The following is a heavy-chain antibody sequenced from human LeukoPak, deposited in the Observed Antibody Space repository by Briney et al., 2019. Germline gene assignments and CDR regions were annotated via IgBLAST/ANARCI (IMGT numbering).Heavy chain of an antibody. J-gene: IGHJ6*03. Sequence: SETLSLTCAVYGGSFSGYYWSWIRQPPGKGLEWIGEINRSGSTNYNPSLKSRVTISVDTSKNQFSLKLSSVTAEDTAVYYCARGGGTDFLMPEYMDVWGKGTTVTVSS. CDR2: INRSGST. CDR1: GGSFSGYY. D-gene: IGHD2-2*01. V-gene: IGHV4-34*01. CDR3: ARGGGTDFLMPEYMDV.